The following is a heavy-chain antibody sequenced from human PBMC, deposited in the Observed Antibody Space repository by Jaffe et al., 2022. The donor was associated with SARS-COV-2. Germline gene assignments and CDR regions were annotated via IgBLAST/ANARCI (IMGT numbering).Heavy chain of an antibody. CDR2: IIPILGIA. CDR1: GGTFSSYT. Sequence: QVQLVQSGAEVKKPGSSVKVSCKASGGTFSSYTISWVRQAPGQGLEWMGRIIPILGIANYAQKFQGRVTITADKSTSTAYMELSSLRSEDTAVYYCARDNDIVVPMWVAAGTVEYYGMDVWGQGTTVTVSS. V-gene: IGHV1-69*08. CDR3: ARDNDIVVPMWVAAGTVEYYGMDV. D-gene: IGHD2-2*01. J-gene: IGHJ6*02.